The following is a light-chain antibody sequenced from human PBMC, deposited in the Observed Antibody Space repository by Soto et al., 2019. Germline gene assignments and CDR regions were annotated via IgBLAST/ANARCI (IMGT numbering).Light chain of an antibody. Sequence: QSVLTQPASVSGSPGQSITISCTGNSSDGGGYNYVSWYQQHPGKAPKLMIYEVSNRPSGVSNRFSGSKSGNTASLTISGLQAEDEADYYCSSYTSSSIDYVFGTGTKLTVL. CDR2: EVS. CDR1: SSDGGGYNY. CDR3: SSYTSSSIDYV. V-gene: IGLV2-14*01. J-gene: IGLJ1*01.